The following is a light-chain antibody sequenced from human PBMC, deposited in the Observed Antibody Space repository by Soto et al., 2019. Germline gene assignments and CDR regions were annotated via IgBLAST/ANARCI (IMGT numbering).Light chain of an antibody. CDR1: RSVSSY. CDR2: DAF. CDR3: QQRSNWPPIT. Sequence: EIVLTQSPATLSLSPGERATLSCRASRSVSSYLAWYQHKPGQAPRLLIYDAFNRATGVPVRFSGSGSGTDFTLTISSLEPEDFAVYYCQQRSNWPPITFGPGTKVDFK. J-gene: IGKJ3*01. V-gene: IGKV3-11*01.